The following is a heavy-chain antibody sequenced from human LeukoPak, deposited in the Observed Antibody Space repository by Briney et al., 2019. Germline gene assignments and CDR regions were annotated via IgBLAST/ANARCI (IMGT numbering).Heavy chain of an antibody. D-gene: IGHD6-13*01. CDR3: ARDSLQYSSSWYDSSFDY. Sequence: GGSLRLSCAASGFTFSSYEMNWVRQAPGKGLEWVSYISSSGSTIYYADSAKGRFTISRDNAKNSLYLQMNSLRAEDTAVYYCARDSLQYSSSWYDSSFDYWGQGTLVTVSS. CDR1: GFTFSSYE. CDR2: ISSSGSTI. V-gene: IGHV3-48*03. J-gene: IGHJ4*02.